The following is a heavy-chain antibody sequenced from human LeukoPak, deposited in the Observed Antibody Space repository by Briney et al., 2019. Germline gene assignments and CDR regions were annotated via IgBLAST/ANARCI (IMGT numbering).Heavy chain of an antibody. Sequence: GASVKVSCTASGYTFTSYGISWVRQAPGQGLEWMGWISAYNGNTNYAQKLQGRVTITTDTSTSTAYMELTSLRSDDTAVYYCARDIKRSRARWENLGFDPWGQGTLVTVSS. J-gene: IGHJ5*02. V-gene: IGHV1-18*01. D-gene: IGHD1-14*01. CDR1: GYTFTSYG. CDR2: ISAYNGNT. CDR3: ARDIKRSRARWENLGFDP.